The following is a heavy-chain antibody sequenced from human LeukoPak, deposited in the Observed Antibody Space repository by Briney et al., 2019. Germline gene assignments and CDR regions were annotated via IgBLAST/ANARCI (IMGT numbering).Heavy chain of an antibody. CDR1: GGSFSGYY. J-gene: IGHJ5*02. CDR3: ARESNINNWFDP. D-gene: IGHD2/OR15-2a*01. CDR2: INHSGST. Sequence: SETLSLTCAVYGGSFSGYYWSWIRQPPGKGLEWIGEINHSGSTNYNPSLKSRVTISVDTSKNQFSLKLSSVTAADTAVYYCARESNINNWFDPWGQGTLVTVSS. V-gene: IGHV4-34*01.